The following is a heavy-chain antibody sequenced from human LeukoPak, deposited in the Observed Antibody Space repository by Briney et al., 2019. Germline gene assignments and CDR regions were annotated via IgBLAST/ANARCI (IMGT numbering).Heavy chain of an antibody. CDR3: ARDSSSDGLGEFDY. V-gene: IGHV3-20*04. J-gene: IGHJ4*02. CDR1: GFTFDDYG. CDR2: INWNGGST. D-gene: IGHD6-6*01. Sequence: GGSLRLSCAASGFTFDDYGMSWVRQAPGKGLEWVPGINWNGGSTGYADSVKGRFTISRDNAKNSLYLQMNSLRAEDTALYYCARDSSSDGLGEFDYWGQGTLVTVSS.